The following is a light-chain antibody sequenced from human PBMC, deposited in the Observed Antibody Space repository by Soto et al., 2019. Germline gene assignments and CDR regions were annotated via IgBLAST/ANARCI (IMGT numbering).Light chain of an antibody. J-gene: IGKJ1*01. Sequence: DIPMTQSPSTLSASVGDRVTITCRASQSISRWLVWYQQKPGKAPKVLIYDASSLESGVPSRFSGRGSGTEFTLTISSLQPDDFATYYCQQYNSYSWTFGQGTKVEIK. CDR1: QSISRW. CDR2: DAS. V-gene: IGKV1-5*01. CDR3: QQYNSYSWT.